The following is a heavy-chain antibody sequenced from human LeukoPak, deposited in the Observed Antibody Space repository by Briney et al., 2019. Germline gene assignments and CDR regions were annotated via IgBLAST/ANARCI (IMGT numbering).Heavy chain of an antibody. CDR3: ARGPRRIAAALNFDY. CDR1: GGSISNSF. CDR2: ISYSGST. V-gene: IGHV4-59*12. Sequence: SETLSLTCTVSGGSISNSFWGWIRQSPEHGLEFMGYISYSGSTNSDPSLKSRVTMSVDTSKNQFSLKLSSVTAADTAVYYCARGPRRIAAALNFDYWGQGTLVTVSS. D-gene: IGHD6-13*01. J-gene: IGHJ4*02.